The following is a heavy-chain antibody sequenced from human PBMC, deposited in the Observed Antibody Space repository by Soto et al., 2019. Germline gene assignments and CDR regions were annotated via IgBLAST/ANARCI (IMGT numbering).Heavy chain of an antibody. Sequence: QVQLVESGGGVLQPGRSLRLSCVASGFTFSNFGMHWVRQAPGKRLEWVALTSFDGNKNYYADSVKGRFTLSRHNSKNTLYRHMNSLRAEETALYFCAKDQKDFSGSGTYCVPYGMAVWGEGTTGTVS. CDR2: TSFDGNKN. CDR1: GFTFSNFG. V-gene: IGHV3-30*18. J-gene: IGHJ6*02. D-gene: IGHD3-10*01. CDR3: AKDQKDFSGSGTYCVPYGMAV.